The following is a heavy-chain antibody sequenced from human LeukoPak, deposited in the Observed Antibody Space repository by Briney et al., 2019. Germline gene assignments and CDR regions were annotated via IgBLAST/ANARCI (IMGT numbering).Heavy chain of an antibody. CDR1: GGPFSGYY. V-gene: IGHV4-34*01. D-gene: IGHD2-21*01. J-gene: IGHJ6*03. CDR2: INHSGST. Sequence: SETLSLTCAVYGGPFSGYYWSWIRQPPGKGLEWIGEINHSGSTNYNPSLKSRVTISVDTSKNQFSLKLSSVTAADTAVYYCARVARLTYYYYYYMDVWGKGTTVTVSS. CDR3: ARVARLTYYYYYYMDV.